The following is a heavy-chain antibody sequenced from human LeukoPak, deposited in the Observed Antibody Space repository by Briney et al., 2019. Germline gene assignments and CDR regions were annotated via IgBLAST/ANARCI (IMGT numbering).Heavy chain of an antibody. Sequence: SETLSLTCTVSGGSISSGDYYWSWIRQPPGKGLEWIGEINHSGSTNYNPSLKSRVTISVDTSKNQFSLKLSSVTAADTAVYYCARRTLGSFAGRYYYYYYMDVWGKGTTVTVS. D-gene: IGHD1-26*01. J-gene: IGHJ6*03. CDR3: ARRTLGSFAGRYYYYYYMDV. CDR1: GGSISSGDYY. CDR2: INHSGST. V-gene: IGHV4-39*07.